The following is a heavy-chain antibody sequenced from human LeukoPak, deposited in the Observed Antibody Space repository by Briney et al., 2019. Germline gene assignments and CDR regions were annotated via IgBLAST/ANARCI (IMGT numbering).Heavy chain of an antibody. D-gene: IGHD5-24*01. J-gene: IGHJ3*02. CDR3: ARNEGRWLHGDAFDI. Sequence: GGSLRLSCAASGFTFSDYYMSWIRQAPGKGLEWVSYISSSGGTIYYADSVKGRFTISRDNAKNSLYLQMNSLRAEDTAVYYCARNEGRWLHGDAFDIWGQGTMVTVSS. V-gene: IGHV3-11*01. CDR1: GFTFSDYY. CDR2: ISSSGGTI.